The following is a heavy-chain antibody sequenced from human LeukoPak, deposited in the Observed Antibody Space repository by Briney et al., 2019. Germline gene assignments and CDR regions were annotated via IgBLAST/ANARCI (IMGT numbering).Heavy chain of an antibody. J-gene: IGHJ4*02. CDR3: ARVGGSYREIDY. CDR1: GYTFTSYG. Sequence: ASVKVSCKASGYTFTSYGISWVRQAPGQGLEWMGWISGYNGDIKYVQKLQGRVTMTTDTSTSTAYMELRSLRSDDTAVYYCARVGGSYREIDYWGQGALVTVS. V-gene: IGHV1-18*01. CDR2: ISGYNGDI. D-gene: IGHD1-26*01.